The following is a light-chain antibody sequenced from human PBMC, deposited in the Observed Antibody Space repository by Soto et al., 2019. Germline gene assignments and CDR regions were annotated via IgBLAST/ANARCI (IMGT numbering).Light chain of an antibody. CDR1: QSISIY. CDR2: EAS. CDR3: QQSYSTPVA. J-gene: IGKJ1*01. V-gene: IGKV1-39*01. Sequence: DIQMTQSPSSLSASVGDRATITCRASQSISIYLNWYQQKPGKAPKLLIYEASSLQSGVPSRFSGSGSGTDFTLTISSLQPEDFATYYCQQSYSTPVAFGQGTRVEIK.